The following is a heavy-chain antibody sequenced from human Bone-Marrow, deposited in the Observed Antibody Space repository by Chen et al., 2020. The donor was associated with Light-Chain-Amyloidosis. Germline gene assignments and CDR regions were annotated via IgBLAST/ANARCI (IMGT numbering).Heavy chain of an antibody. CDR2: IYFSVNT. J-gene: IGHJ4*02. Sequence: QVQLQESGPGLVKPSQTLSLTCTVSGDSLDSGNYYWSWIRQHPGKGLEWIGYIYFSVNTYYNPSLQSRVTISLDTFNNQFSLRLSSVTAADTAVYYCARADYIDSSFDYWGQGILVTVAS. V-gene: IGHV4-31*03. CDR1: GDSLDSGNYY. CDR3: ARADYIDSSFDY. D-gene: IGHD4-4*01.